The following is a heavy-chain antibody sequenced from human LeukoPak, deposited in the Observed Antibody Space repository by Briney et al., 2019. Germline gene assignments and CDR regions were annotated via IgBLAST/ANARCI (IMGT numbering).Heavy chain of an antibody. J-gene: IGHJ4*02. Sequence: GGSLRLSCAASGFTFSSYEMNWVRQAPGKGLEWVSAISGSGGSTYYADSVKGRFTISRDNSKNTLYLQMNSLRAEDTAVYYCAKASSGGILDYWGQGTLVTVSS. CDR3: AKASSGGILDY. CDR1: GFTFSSYE. V-gene: IGHV3-23*01. D-gene: IGHD6-13*01. CDR2: ISGSGGST.